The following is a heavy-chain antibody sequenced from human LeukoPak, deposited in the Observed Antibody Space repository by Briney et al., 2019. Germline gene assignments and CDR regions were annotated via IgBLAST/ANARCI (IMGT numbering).Heavy chain of an antibody. CDR3: TRGGGSVTTVTRTFDY. J-gene: IGHJ4*02. D-gene: IGHD4-17*01. CDR2: INHSGST. CDR1: GGSFSGYY. V-gene: IGHV4-34*01. Sequence: SETLSLTCAVYGGSFSGYYWSWIRQPPGKGLEWIGEINHSGSTNYNPSLKSRVTISVDTSKNQFSLKLSSVTAADTAVYYCTRGGGSVTTVTRTFDYWGQGTLVTVSS.